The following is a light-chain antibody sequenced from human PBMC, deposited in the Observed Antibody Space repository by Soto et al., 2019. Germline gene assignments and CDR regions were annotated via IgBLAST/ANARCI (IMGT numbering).Light chain of an antibody. Sequence: QSVLTQPPSASGSRGQSVTISCTGTSSDVGGYNYVSWYQQHPGNAPKLMIYDVSKRPSGVPDRFSGSKSGNTASLTVSGLQAEDEADYYCSSYAGSNNVVFGGGTKLTVL. CDR2: DVS. V-gene: IGLV2-8*01. CDR3: SSYAGSNNVV. J-gene: IGLJ2*01. CDR1: SSDVGGYNY.